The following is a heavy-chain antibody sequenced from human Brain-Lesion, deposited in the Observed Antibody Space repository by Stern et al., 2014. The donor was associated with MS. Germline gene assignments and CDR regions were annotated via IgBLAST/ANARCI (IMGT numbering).Heavy chain of an antibody. CDR2: FDPGDGET. V-gene: IGHV1-24*01. D-gene: IGHD1-26*01. CDR3: ATLSPGAGGNYYRHFDY. Sequence: VQLLQSGAEVKKPGASVKVSCKVSGYTLTELSMHWVRQAPRKGLEWMGGFDPGDGETIYAQKFQGRVTMTEDTSTDTAYMELSSLRSEDTAVYYCATLSPGAGGNYYRHFDYWGQGTLVTVSS. J-gene: IGHJ4*02. CDR1: GYTLTELS.